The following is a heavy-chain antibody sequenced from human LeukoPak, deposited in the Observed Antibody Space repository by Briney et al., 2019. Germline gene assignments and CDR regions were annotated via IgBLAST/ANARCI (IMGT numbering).Heavy chain of an antibody. Sequence: GASVKVSCKASGGTFSSYAISWVRQAPGQGLEWMGWMNPNSGNTGYAQKFQGRVTMTRNTSISTAYMELSSLRSEDTAVYYCARGEINYDSSGYSPDWGQGTLVTVSS. J-gene: IGHJ4*02. CDR2: MNPNSGNT. D-gene: IGHD3-22*01. CDR1: GGTFSSYA. CDR3: ARGEINYDSSGYSPD. V-gene: IGHV1-8*02.